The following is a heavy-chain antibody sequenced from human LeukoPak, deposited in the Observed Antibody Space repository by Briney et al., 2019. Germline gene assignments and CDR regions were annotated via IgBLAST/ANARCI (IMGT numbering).Heavy chain of an antibody. CDR1: GGSFSGYY. J-gene: IGHJ4*02. CDR2: INHSGST. CDR3: ARAPWELRGEWYFDY. D-gene: IGHD1-26*01. V-gene: IGHV4-34*01. Sequence: SETLSLTCAVYGGSFSGYYWSWIRQPPGKGLEWIGEINHSGSTNYNPSLKSRVTISVDTSKNQFSLKLSSVTAADTAVYYCARAPWELRGEWYFDYWGQGTLVTVSS.